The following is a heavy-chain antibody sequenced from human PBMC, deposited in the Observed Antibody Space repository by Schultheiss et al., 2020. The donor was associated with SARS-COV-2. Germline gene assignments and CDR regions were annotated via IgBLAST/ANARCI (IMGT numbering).Heavy chain of an antibody. J-gene: IGHJ4*02. D-gene: IGHD2-15*01. CDR3: ARLHCRGGSCHSTKHHFDY. V-gene: IGHV1-8*02. CDR1: GYTFTSYD. CDR2: MNPNSGNT. Sequence: ASVKVSCKASGYTFTSYDINWVRQATGQGLEWMGWMNPNSGNTGYAQKFQGRVTMTRNTSISTAYMELSSLRSEDTAVYYCARLHCRGGSCHSTKHHFDYWGQGTLVTVSS.